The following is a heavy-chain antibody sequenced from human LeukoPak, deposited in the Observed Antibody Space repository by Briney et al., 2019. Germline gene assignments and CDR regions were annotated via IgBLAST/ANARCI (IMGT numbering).Heavy chain of an antibody. D-gene: IGHD2-15*01. CDR3: VRFGYVAAVDL. CDR2: INPAGTET. CDR1: GVSFSAYW. Sequence: GGSLRLSCAASGVSFSAYWMTWVREAPGTGLEWVAHINPAGTETYYVDPVKGRFTISRDNAKNLLYLQMNSLRAEDTTVYYCVRFGYVAAVDLWGQGTLVTVS. J-gene: IGHJ4*02. V-gene: IGHV3-7*01.